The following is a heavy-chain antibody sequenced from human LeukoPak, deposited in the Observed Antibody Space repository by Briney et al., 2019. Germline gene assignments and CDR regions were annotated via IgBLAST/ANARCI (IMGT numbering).Heavy chain of an antibody. Sequence: PGGSLRLSCAASGFTFSSYGMHWVRQAPGKGLEWVAVIWYDGSNKYYADSVKGRFTISRGNSKNTLYLQMNSLRAEDTAVYYCAGSIAVAGTIDYWGQGTLVAVSS. CDR1: GFTFSSYG. V-gene: IGHV3-33*01. CDR3: AGSIAVAGTIDY. J-gene: IGHJ4*02. CDR2: IWYDGSNK. D-gene: IGHD6-19*01.